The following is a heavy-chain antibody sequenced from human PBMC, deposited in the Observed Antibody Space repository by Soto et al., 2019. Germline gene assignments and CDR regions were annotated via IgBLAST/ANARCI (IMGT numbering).Heavy chain of an antibody. J-gene: IGHJ4*02. D-gene: IGHD6-13*01. CDR1: GFTLSDYY. V-gene: IGHV3-11*01. Sequence: GGSLRLSCAASGFTLSDYYMSWVRQAPGKGLEWVSYISSSSRTIYYADSVRGRFTISRDNAENSLFLQMNSLRAEDTALYYCARNSEHFDYWGQGTLVTVSS. CDR3: ARNSEHFDY. CDR2: ISSSSRTI.